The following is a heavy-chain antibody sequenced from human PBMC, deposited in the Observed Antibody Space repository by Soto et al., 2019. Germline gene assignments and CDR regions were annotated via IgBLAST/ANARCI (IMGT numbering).Heavy chain of an antibody. CDR2: ISGDGTNK. V-gene: IGHV3-30*18. CDR1: GFTFSSYG. D-gene: IGHD6-19*01. J-gene: IGHJ6*02. Sequence: QVQLVESGGGVVQPGRSLRLSCAASGFTFSSYGMQWVLQAPGKGLEWVAVISGDGTNKNYADSVEGRFTISRDNSKKLLYLQMNSLRADDTAVYYCAKGWSSGWYKFYYGMDVWGQGTTVTVSS. CDR3: AKGWSSGWYKFYYGMDV.